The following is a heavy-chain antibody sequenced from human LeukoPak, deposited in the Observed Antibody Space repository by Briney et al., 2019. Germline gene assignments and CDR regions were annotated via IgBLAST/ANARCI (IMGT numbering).Heavy chain of an antibody. V-gene: IGHV5-51*01. CDR1: GYSFTSSW. D-gene: IGHD6-13*01. CDR2: IYPGDSDT. J-gene: IGHJ4*02. CDR3: ARPRAAAGTPFDY. Sequence: GESLKISCKGSGYSFTSSWIGWVRQMPGKGLEWMGVIYPGDSDTRYSPSFQGQVTISADRSITTAYLQWSSLKASDTAIYYCARPRAAAGTPFDYWGRGTLVTVSS.